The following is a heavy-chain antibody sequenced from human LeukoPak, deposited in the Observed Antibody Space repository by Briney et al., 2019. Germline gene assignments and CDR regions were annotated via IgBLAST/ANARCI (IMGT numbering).Heavy chain of an antibody. J-gene: IGHJ6*02. V-gene: IGHV4-59*12. CDR3: ARVRGLSGSYRSERSGYYYYGMDV. Sequence: SETLSLTCTVSGGSISSYYWSWSRQPPGKGLEWIGYIYYSGSTYYNPFLKSRVTISVDTSKNQFSLKLSSVTAADTAVYYCARVRGLSGSYRSERSGYYYYGMDVWGQGTTVTVSS. CDR2: IYYSGST. D-gene: IGHD3-10*01. CDR1: GGSISSYY.